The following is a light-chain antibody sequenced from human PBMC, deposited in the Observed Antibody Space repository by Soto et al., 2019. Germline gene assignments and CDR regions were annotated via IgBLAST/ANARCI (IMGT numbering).Light chain of an antibody. CDR1: QIVNTN. Sequence: IEMTQSPAALSVSPGDSATLSCRASQIVNTNVAWYQQRPGQAPRLLIFAASTRATGVAARFSGSRSGTKFTLTVDSLQSEDFAVYYCQQYNNWPRTFGQGTKVDIK. CDR3: QQYNNWPRT. V-gene: IGKV3-15*01. CDR2: AAS. J-gene: IGKJ1*01.